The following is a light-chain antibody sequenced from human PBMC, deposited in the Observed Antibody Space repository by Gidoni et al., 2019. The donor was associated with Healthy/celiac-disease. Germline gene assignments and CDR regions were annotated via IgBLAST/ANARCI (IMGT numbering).Light chain of an antibody. Sequence: QSALTQPASVSVSPGQSITISCTGTSSDVGSYNLFSWYQQHPGKAPKLMIYEDSKRPSGVSNRFSGSKSGNTASLTISGLQAEDEADYYCCSYAGSSTSFGGGTKLTVL. CDR2: EDS. J-gene: IGLJ2*01. CDR1: SSDVGSYNL. CDR3: CSYAGSSTS. V-gene: IGLV2-23*01.